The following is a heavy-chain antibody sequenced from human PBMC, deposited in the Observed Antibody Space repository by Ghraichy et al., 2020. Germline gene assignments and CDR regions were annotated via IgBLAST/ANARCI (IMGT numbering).Heavy chain of an antibody. CDR3: ARGSWAVAGHFDY. D-gene: IGHD6-19*01. J-gene: IGHJ4*02. V-gene: IGHV1-69*13. CDR2: IIPIFGTA. Sequence: SVKVSCKASGGTFSSYAISWVRQAPGQGLEWMGGIIPIFGTANYAQKFQGRVTITADESTSTAYMELSSLRSEDTAVYYCARGSWAVAGHFDYWGQGTLVTVSS. CDR1: GGTFSSYA.